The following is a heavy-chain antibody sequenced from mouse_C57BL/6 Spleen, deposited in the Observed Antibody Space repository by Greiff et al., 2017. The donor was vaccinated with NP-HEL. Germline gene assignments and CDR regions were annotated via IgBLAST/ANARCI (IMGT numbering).Heavy chain of an antibody. Sequence: EVKLVESGAELVKPGASVKLSCTASGFNIKDYYMHWVKQRTEQGLEWIGRIDPEDGETKYAPKFQGKATITADTSSNTAYLQLSSLTSEDTAVYYCARANWEREVFAYWGQGTLVTVSA. CDR2: IDPEDGET. CDR1: GFNIKDYY. D-gene: IGHD4-1*01. J-gene: IGHJ3*01. V-gene: IGHV14-2*01. CDR3: ARANWEREVFAY.